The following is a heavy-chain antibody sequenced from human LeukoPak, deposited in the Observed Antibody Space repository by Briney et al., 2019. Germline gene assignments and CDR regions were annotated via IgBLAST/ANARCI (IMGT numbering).Heavy chain of an antibody. CDR1: GGSISSSSYY. J-gene: IGHJ4*02. D-gene: IGHD1-26*01. CDR2: IYYSGST. Sequence: SETLSLTCTVSGGSISSSSYYWGWIRQPPGKGLEWIGSIYYSGSTYYNPSLKSRVTISVDTSKNQFSLKLSSVTAADTAVYYCATYSGSYNGVDYWGQGTLVTVSS. CDR3: ATYSGSYNGVDY. V-gene: IGHV4-39*07.